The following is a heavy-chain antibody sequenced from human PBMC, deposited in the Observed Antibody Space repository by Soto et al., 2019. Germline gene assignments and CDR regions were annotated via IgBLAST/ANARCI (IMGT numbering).Heavy chain of an antibody. V-gene: IGHV3-30*18. CDR3: AKGHYYDRTGVYSYVDY. CDR2: VSYDGSEQ. J-gene: IGHJ4*02. D-gene: IGHD3-22*01. Sequence: GGSLRLSCAASGFTFSKYGMHWVRQAPGKGLEWVAIVSYDGSEQFYADSVKDRFTISRDNSKNTLSLQMNSLRAEDAAVYYCAKGHYYDRTGVYSYVDYWGQGT. CDR1: GFTFSKYG.